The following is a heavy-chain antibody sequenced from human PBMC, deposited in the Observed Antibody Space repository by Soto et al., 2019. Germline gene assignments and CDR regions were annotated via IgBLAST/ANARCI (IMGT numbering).Heavy chain of an antibody. V-gene: IGHV3-11*01. J-gene: IGHJ4*02. D-gene: IGHD3-3*01. CDR3: ARSEVGSITIFGVVITYFDY. CDR2: ISSSGSTI. Sequence: QVQLVESGGGLVKPGGSLRLSCAASGFTFSDYYMSWIRQAPGKGLEWVSYISSSGSTIYYADSVKGRFTISRDNAKNSLYLQMTSLRAEDTAVYYCARSEVGSITIFGVVITYFDYWGQGTLVTVSS. CDR1: GFTFSDYY.